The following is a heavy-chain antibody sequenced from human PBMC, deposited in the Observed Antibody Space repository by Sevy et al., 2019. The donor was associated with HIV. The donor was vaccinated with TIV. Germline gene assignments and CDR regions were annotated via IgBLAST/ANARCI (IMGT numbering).Heavy chain of an antibody. J-gene: IGHJ3*02. CDR2: ISYDGSNK. CDR3: ASPSEGGGYGDDAFDI. Sequence: GESLKISCAASGFTFSSYGMHWVRQAPGKGLEWVAVISYDGSNKYYADSVKGRFTISRDNSKNTLYLQMNSLRAEDTAVYYCASPSEGGGYGDDAFDIWGQGTMVTVSS. V-gene: IGHV3-30*03. D-gene: IGHD5-18*01. CDR1: GFTFSSYG.